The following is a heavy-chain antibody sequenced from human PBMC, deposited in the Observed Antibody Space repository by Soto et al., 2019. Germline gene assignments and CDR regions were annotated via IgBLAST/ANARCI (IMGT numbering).Heavy chain of an antibody. Sequence: QITLKESGPTLVKPTQTLTLTCTFSGFSLSTSGVGVGWIRQPPGKALEWLALIFWDDDNRNSPSLKRRLTTPRTTSKTRVAFTRTNMNPAAPATNYWPHGSSGLRFDPWAQETLVTSSP. CDR1: GFSLSTSGVG. V-gene: IGHV2-5*02. CDR2: IFWDDDN. J-gene: IGHJ5*02. CDR3: PHGSSGLRFDP. D-gene: IGHD3-16*01.